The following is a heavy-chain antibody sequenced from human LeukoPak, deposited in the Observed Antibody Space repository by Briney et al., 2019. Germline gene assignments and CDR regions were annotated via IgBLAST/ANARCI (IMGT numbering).Heavy chain of an antibody. J-gene: IGHJ5*02. Sequence: GGSLRLSCAASGFTVSSNYMSWVRQAPGKGLEWVSVIYSGGSTYYADSVKGRFTISRDNSKNTLYLQMNSLRAADTAVYYCARSFSSSWNNWFDPWGQGTLVTVSS. CDR3: ARSFSSSWNNWFDP. V-gene: IGHV3-53*01. CDR1: GFTVSSNY. CDR2: IYSGGST. D-gene: IGHD6-13*01.